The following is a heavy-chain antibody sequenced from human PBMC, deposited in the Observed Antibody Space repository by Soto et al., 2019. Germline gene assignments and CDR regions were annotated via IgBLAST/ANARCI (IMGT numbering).Heavy chain of an antibody. V-gene: IGHV3-23*01. CDR3: AKSILLRLMPNDAFDI. J-gene: IGHJ3*02. CDR1: GFTFSSYA. CDR2: IRGSGGST. D-gene: IGHD3-22*01. Sequence: SGGSLRLSCAASGFTFSSYAMSWVRQAPGKGLEWVSAIRGSGGSTYYADSVKGRFTISRDNSKNTLYLQVNSLRAEDTAVYYCAKSILLRLMPNDAFDIWGQGTMVTVSS.